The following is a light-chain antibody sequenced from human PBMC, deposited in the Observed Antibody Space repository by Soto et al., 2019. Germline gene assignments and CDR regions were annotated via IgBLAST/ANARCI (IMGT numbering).Light chain of an antibody. CDR3: QQRTNWSWT. CDR2: DAS. V-gene: IGKV3-11*01. CDR1: QNVRFY. Sequence: EIVLTQSPATLSLSPGESATLSCRASQNVRFYLAWYQQKPGQTPRLLIYDASKRASGIPARFSGSGSGTDFTLTISSLEPEDFAVYYCQQRTNWSWTFGRGTKVEVK. J-gene: IGKJ1*01.